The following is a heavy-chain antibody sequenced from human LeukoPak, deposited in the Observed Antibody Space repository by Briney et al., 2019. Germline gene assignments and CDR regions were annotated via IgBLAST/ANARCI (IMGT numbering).Heavy chain of an antibody. CDR3: TRATNSGSWELLGGKTPDY. D-gene: IGHD1-26*01. Sequence: GGSLRLSCTASGFTFGDYAMSWFRQAPGKGLEWVGFIRNKAYGGTTEYAASVKGRCTISRDDSKSIAYLQMNSLKTEDTAVYFCTRATNSGSWELLGGKTPDYWGQGTLVTVSS. CDR2: IRNKAYGGTT. CDR1: GFTFGDYA. J-gene: IGHJ4*02. V-gene: IGHV3-49*03.